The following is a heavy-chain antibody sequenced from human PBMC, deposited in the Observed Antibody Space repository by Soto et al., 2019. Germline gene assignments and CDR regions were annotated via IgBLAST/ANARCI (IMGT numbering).Heavy chain of an antibody. J-gene: IGHJ4*02. V-gene: IGHV1-2*02. D-gene: IGHD2-21*02. CDR3: ARQLAYCGGDCYTEPIDY. CDR2: INPKTGDT. Sequence: QAQLVQSGAEVKKPGASVKVSCKTSGYTFTAYYIHWVRQAPGQGLEWVGWINPKTGDTKYAQKCQGRVNITGDTSITTAYMELGRLRSDDTAVYYCARQLAYCGGDCYTEPIDYWGKGTLVTVSS. CDR1: GYTFTAYY.